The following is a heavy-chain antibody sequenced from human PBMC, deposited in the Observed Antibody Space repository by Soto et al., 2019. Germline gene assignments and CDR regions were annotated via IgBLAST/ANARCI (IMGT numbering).Heavy chain of an antibody. Sequence: SVKVSCKASGGTFSSYAISWVRQAPGQGLEWMGGIIPIFGTANYAQKFQGRVTITADESTSTAYMELSSLRSEGTAVYYCARSPDYGDYVTHFDYWGQGTLVTVSS. J-gene: IGHJ4*02. CDR1: GGTFSSYA. CDR3: ARSPDYGDYVTHFDY. CDR2: IIPIFGTA. V-gene: IGHV1-69*13. D-gene: IGHD4-17*01.